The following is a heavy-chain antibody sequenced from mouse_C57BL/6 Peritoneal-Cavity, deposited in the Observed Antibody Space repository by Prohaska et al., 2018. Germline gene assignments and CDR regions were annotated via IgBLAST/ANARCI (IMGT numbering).Heavy chain of an antibody. CDR2: SDPSDSET. Sequence: QVQLQQPGAELVRPGSSVKLSCKASGYTFTSYWMHWVKQRPIQGLEWIGNSDPSDSETHYNQKFKDKATLTVDKSSSTAYMQLSSLTSEDSAVYYCAREGSNYGFAYWGQGTLVTVSA. D-gene: IGHD2-5*01. V-gene: IGHV1-52*01. CDR1: GYTFTSYW. J-gene: IGHJ3*01. CDR3: AREGSNYGFAY.